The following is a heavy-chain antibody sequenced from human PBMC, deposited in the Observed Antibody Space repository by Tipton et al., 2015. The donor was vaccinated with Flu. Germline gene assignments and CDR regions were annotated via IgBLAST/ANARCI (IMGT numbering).Heavy chain of an antibody. D-gene: IGHD5-12*01. Sequence: TLSLTCTASGGSISSYYWSWIRQPPGKGLEWIGYIYYSGSTNYNPSLKSRVTISVDTSKNQFSLKLSSVTAADTAVYYCARGWATEYFQHWGQGTLVTVSS. CDR3: ARGWATEYFQH. CDR1: GGSISSYY. J-gene: IGHJ1*01. V-gene: IGHV4-59*01. CDR2: IYYSGST.